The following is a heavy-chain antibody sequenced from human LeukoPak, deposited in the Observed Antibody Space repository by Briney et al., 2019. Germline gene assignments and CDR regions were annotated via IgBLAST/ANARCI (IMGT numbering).Heavy chain of an antibody. J-gene: IGHJ5*02. Sequence: ASVKVSCKASGYTFISYDINWMRQAARQGLEWMGWTNPNSGNTGYAQKFQGRVTMTRNTSISTAYMELSGLRSDDTAVYYCARGGERANFYGLGSSPNWFDPWGQGTLVTVSS. CDR1: GYTFISYD. CDR2: TNPNSGNT. D-gene: IGHD3-10*01. CDR3: ARGGERANFYGLGSSPNWFDP. V-gene: IGHV1-8*02.